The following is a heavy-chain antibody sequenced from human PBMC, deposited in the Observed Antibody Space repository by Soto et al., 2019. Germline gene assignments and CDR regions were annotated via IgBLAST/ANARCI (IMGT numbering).Heavy chain of an antibody. CDR2: ISAYNGNT. J-gene: IGHJ5*02. CDR3: ASGGYYCSSTSCYSNWFDP. D-gene: IGHD2-2*01. V-gene: IGHV1-18*04. Sequence: VASVKVSCKASGYTFTSYGISWVRQAPGQGLEWMGWISAYNGNTNYAQKLQGRVTMTTDTSTSTAYMELRSLRSDDTAVYYCASGGYYCSSTSCYSNWFDPWGQGTLVTVSS. CDR1: GYTFTSYG.